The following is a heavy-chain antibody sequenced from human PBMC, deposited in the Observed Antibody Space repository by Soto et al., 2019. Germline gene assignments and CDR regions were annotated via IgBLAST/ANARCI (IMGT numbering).Heavy chain of an antibody. Sequence: ASVKVSCKASGYTFTSYGISWVRQAPGQGLEWMGWISAYNGNTNYAQKLQGRVTMTTDTSTSTAYMELRSLRSDDTAVYYCARDAVGSGYDYSSGMDVWGQGTTVT. J-gene: IGHJ6*02. V-gene: IGHV1-18*01. D-gene: IGHD5-12*01. CDR1: GYTFTSYG. CDR2: ISAYNGNT. CDR3: ARDAVGSGYDYSSGMDV.